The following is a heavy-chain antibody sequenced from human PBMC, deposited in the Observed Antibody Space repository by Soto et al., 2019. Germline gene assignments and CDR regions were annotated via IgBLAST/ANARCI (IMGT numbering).Heavy chain of an antibody. D-gene: IGHD6-19*01. CDR3: ARVENTAMPLPGIAVAGTFDY. CDR2: ISSSSSTI. J-gene: IGHJ4*02. V-gene: IGHV3-48*02. Sequence: EVQLVESGGGLVQPGGSLRLSCAASGFTFSSYSMNWVRQAPGKGLEWVSYISSSSSTIYYADSVKGRFTISRDNAKNSLYLQMNSLRDEDTAVYYCARVENTAMPLPGIAVAGTFDYWGQGTLVTVSS. CDR1: GFTFSSYS.